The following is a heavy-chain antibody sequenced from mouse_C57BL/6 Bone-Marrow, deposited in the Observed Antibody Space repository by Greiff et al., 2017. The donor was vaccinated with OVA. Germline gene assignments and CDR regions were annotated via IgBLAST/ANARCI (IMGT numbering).Heavy chain of an antibody. V-gene: IGHV5-17*01. CDR2: ISSGSSTI. D-gene: IGHD2-5*01. CDR1: GFTFSDYG. Sequence: EVQLQESGGGLVKPGGSLKLSCAASGFTFSDYGMHWVRQAPEKGLEWVAYISSGSSTIYYADTVKGRFTISRDNAKNTLCLQMNSLRSEDTAMYYCAGTYYSNYVWYFDVWGTGTTVTVSS. CDR3: AGTYYSNYVWYFDV. J-gene: IGHJ1*03.